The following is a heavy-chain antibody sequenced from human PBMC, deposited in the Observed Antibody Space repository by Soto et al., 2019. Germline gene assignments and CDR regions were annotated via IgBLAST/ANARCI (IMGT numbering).Heavy chain of an antibody. V-gene: IGHV4-34*01. CDR1: GGSFSGYY. Sequence: PSETLSLTCAVYGGSFSGYYWSWIRQPPGKGLEWIGEINHSGSTNYNPSLKSRVTISVDTSKNQFSLKLSSVTAADTAVYYCARGGLSYIAAAGTGSGMDVWGQGTTVTVS. J-gene: IGHJ6*02. CDR3: ARGGLSYIAAAGTGSGMDV. CDR2: INHSGST. D-gene: IGHD6-13*01.